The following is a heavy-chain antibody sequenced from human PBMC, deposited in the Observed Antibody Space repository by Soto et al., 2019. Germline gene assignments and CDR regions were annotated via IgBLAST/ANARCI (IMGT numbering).Heavy chain of an antibody. Sequence: SETLSLTCAVSGDSITSIYHWAWIRQPPGRGLEWVASIYHSGSTYYNPSLKSRVTISVNRSKNQFSLKLSSVTAADTAVYYCARGPPRYYFDYWGQGTLVTVSS. CDR3: ARGPPRYYFDY. CDR2: IYHSGST. J-gene: IGHJ4*02. V-gene: IGHV4-38-2*01. CDR1: GDSITSIYH.